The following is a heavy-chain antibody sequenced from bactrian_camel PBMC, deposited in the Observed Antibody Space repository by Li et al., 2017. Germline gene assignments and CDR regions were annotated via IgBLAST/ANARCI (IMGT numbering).Heavy chain of an antibody. CDR1: GLRSADYS. D-gene: IGHD5*01. V-gene: IGHV3S66*01. Sequence: DVQLVESGGGLVQAGGSLRLSCTVTGLRSADYSMGWFRRAPGKEREAIACIFWSGGRTYYPDSVTGRFTISTDNAKNMMYLQMNSLKPEDMAMYYCAAEARGYGGFEYIRCPTNFRRWGQGTQVTVS. CDR3: AAEARGYGGFEYIRCPTNFRR. J-gene: IGHJ6*01. CDR2: IFWSGGRT.